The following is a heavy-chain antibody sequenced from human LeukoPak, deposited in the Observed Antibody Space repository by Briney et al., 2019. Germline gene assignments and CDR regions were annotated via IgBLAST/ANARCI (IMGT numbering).Heavy chain of an antibody. CDR3: AKDRGRYARLGFDC. CDR1: GFTLSTDS. V-gene: IGHV3-30*18. CDR2: ISYDGSNK. J-gene: IGHJ4*02. D-gene: IGHD3-16*01. Sequence: GGSLRLSCAASGFTLSTDSMNWVRQAPGKGLEWVAVISYDGSNKYYADSVKGRFTISRDNSNHTLYLQMNSLRADDTAVYYCAKDRGRYARLGFDCWGQGTLVTVSS.